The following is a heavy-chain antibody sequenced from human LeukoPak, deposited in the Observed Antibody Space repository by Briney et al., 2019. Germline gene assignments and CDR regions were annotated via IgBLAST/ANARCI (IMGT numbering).Heavy chain of an antibody. D-gene: IGHD6-25*01. V-gene: IGHV3-66*01. CDR2: IYSGGST. CDR3: ARGSHGVAATDTAFDY. J-gene: IGHJ4*02. CDR1: GLTFSSYG. Sequence: GGTLRLSCAASGLTFSSYGMSWVRQAPGKGLEWVSVIYSGGSTYYADSVKGRFTISRDNSKNTLYLQMDSLRAEDTAVYYCARGSHGVAATDTAFDYWGQGTLVAVSS.